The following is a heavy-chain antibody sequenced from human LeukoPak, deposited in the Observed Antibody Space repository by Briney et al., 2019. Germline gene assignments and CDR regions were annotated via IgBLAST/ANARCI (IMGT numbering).Heavy chain of an antibody. D-gene: IGHD6-13*01. CDR1: GGSISSYY. Sequence: SETLSLTCTVSGGSISSYYWSWIRQPAGKGLEWIGRIYTSGSTNYNPSLKSRVTMSVDTSKNQFSLKLSSVTAADTAVYYCARVTRQGGSSWSQGFDYWGQGTLVTVSS. J-gene: IGHJ4*02. CDR2: IYTSGST. CDR3: ARVTRQGGSSWSQGFDY. V-gene: IGHV4-4*07.